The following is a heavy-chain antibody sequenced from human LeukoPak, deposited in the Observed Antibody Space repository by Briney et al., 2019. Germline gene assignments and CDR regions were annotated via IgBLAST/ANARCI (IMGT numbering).Heavy chain of an antibody. V-gene: IGHV3-21*01. CDR2: ISSSSSYI. CDR3: ARAHRSLIAAAATFDY. Sequence: PGGSLRLSCAASGFTFSSCSMNWVRQAPGKGLEWVSSISSSSSYIYYADSVKGRFTISRDNAKNSLYLQMNSLRAEDTAVYYCARAHRSLIAAAATFDYWGQGTLVTVSS. CDR1: GFTFSSCS. D-gene: IGHD6-13*01. J-gene: IGHJ4*02.